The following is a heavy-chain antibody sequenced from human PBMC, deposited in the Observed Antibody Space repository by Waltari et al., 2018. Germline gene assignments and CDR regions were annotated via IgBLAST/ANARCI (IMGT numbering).Heavy chain of an antibody. CDR2: IIPTLGIS. CDR1: GGTFSSFA. D-gene: IGHD1-26*01. V-gene: IGHV1-69*04. Sequence: QVQLVQSGAEVKKPGSSVKVSCKASGGTFSSFAVIGVRQAPGQGLEWMGGIIPTLGISHYAQNFQGRVTITADESTNTAYMELSSLRSEDTAVYYCARDRESGTYFGYYYMDVWGKGTTVTVSS. J-gene: IGHJ6*03. CDR3: ARDRESGTYFGYYYMDV.